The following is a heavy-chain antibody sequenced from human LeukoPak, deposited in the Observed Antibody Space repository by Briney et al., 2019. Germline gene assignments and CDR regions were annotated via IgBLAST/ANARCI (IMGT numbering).Heavy chain of an antibody. CDR1: GGTFSSYA. Sequence: ASVKVSCKASGGTFSSYAISWVRQAPGQGLEWMGGIIPIFGTANYAQKFQGRVTITTDESTSTAYMELSSLRSEDTAVYYCARVVDIAAAAPMDVWGKGTTVTVSS. D-gene: IGHD6-13*01. J-gene: IGHJ6*03. CDR3: ARVVDIAAAAPMDV. CDR2: IIPIFGTA. V-gene: IGHV1-69*05.